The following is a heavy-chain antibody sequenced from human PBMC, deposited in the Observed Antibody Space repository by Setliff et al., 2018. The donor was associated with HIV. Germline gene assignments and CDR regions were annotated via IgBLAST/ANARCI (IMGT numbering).Heavy chain of an antibody. CDR1: GGSISSSNW. J-gene: IGHJ5*02. CDR2: IYHSGGT. Sequence: PSETLSLTCAVSGGSISSSNWWSWVRQPPGKGLEWIGEIYHSGGTNHNPSLKSRVTISLDKSKNHFSLELRSVTAADTAVYYCARVITMVWTTFDPWGQGTLVTVSS. CDR3: ARVITMVWTTFDP. V-gene: IGHV4-4*02. D-gene: IGHD3-10*01.